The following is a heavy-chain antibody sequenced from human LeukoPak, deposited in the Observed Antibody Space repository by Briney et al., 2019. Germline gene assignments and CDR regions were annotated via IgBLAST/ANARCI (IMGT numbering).Heavy chain of an antibody. CDR3: ARHNRGVHPKERVTQVDY. CDR2: IYYSGST. V-gene: IGHV4-39*01. J-gene: IGHJ4*02. Sequence: PSETLSLTCTVSGGSISSSSYYWGWIRQPPGKGLEWIGSIYYSGSTHYNPSLKSRVTISVDTSKNQFSLKESSVTAADTAVYYCARHNRGVHPKERVTQVDYWGQGTLVTVSS. CDR1: GGSISSSSYY. D-gene: IGHD4-23*01.